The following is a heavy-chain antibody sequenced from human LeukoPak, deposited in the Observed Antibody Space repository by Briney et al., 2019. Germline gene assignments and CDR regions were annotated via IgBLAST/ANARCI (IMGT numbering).Heavy chain of an antibody. CDR2: ISSRCSYI. Sequence: GGSLRLSCAASGFTFSSYSMNWVRQAPGKGLEWVSSISSRCSYIYYADSMKGRFTISRDDSKNTLFLQMNSLRDEDTAVSYCVRSQGRGWYDLYFDVWGQGSLITVSS. CDR3: VRSQGRGWYDLYFDV. D-gene: IGHD6-19*01. CDR1: GFTFSSYS. J-gene: IGHJ4*02. V-gene: IGHV3-21*06.